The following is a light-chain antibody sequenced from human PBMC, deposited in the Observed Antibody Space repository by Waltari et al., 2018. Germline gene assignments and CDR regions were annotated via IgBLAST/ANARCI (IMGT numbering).Light chain of an antibody. CDR3: HLGDGSNEPVV. J-gene: IGLJ2*01. CDR2: YDS. CDR1: RLSSKT. V-gene: IGLV3-21*02. Sequence: SYVLTQPPSVAVAPGQTARITCGGDRLSSKTVHWYQQRPGQAPLLVIYYDSDRPSGVPERFSGSISAITSTLTISRVAAADEADYYCHLGDGSNEPVVFCGGTKLTVL.